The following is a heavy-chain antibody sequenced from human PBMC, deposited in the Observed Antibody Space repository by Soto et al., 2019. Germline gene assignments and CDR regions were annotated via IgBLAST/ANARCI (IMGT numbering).Heavy chain of an antibody. V-gene: IGHV4-59*01. D-gene: IGHD2-2*01. Sequence: SETLSLTCTVSGGSISSYYWSWVRQPPGKGLEWIGYIYYSGSTNYNPSLKSRVTISVDTSKNQFSLKLSSVTAADTAVYYCARVIDQDYYYGMDVWGQGTTVTVSS. CDR1: GGSISSYY. J-gene: IGHJ6*02. CDR2: IYYSGST. CDR3: ARVIDQDYYYGMDV.